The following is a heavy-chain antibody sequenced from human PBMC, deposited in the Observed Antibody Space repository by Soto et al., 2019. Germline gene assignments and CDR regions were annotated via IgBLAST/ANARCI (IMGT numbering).Heavy chain of an antibody. CDR2: IYNSGST. D-gene: IGHD5-18*01. CDR1: GASISSGIYY. Sequence: SETLSLTCTVSGASISSGIYYWSWIRQPPGKGLEWIGYIYNSGSTFYKPSLKSRVTISQDTSKNQFSLKLSSVTAADTAVYYCAREDTTMAFDYWGRGTLVTVSS. J-gene: IGHJ4*02. CDR3: AREDTTMAFDY. V-gene: IGHV4-30-4*01.